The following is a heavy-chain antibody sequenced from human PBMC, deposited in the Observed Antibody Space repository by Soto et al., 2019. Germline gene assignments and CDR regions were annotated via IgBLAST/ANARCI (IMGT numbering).Heavy chain of an antibody. Sequence: EAQLMESGGGLVQPGGSLRLSCAASGFTFSSYWMSWVRQAPGKGLEWVANIKQDGGDKYYVDSVKGRFIISRDNAKNSLYLQMDSRRAEDTAVYYCARVAGLAGHVWGQGTLVTVSS. V-gene: IGHV3-7*01. J-gene: IGHJ4*02. CDR2: IKQDGGDK. CDR1: GFTFSSYW. D-gene: IGHD6-19*01. CDR3: ARVAGLAGHV.